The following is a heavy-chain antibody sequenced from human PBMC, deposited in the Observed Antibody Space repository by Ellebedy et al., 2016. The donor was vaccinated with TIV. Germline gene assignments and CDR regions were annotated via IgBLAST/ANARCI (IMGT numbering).Heavy chain of an antibody. Sequence: PGGSLRLSCAASGFTFSSYAMSWVRQAPGKGLEWVSAVSGSGGSTYYADSVKGRFTISRDNSKNTLYLQMNSLRAEDTAVYYCAANMVRGVITPRWPPEESGLDYWGQGTLVTVSS. CDR3: AANMVRGVITPRWPPEESGLDY. CDR2: VSGSGGST. D-gene: IGHD3-10*01. V-gene: IGHV3-23*01. J-gene: IGHJ4*02. CDR1: GFTFSSYA.